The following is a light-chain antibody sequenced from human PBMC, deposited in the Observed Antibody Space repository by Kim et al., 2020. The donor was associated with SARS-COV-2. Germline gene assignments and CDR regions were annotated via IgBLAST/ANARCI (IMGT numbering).Light chain of an antibody. V-gene: IGLV3-19*01. CDR2: GKN. J-gene: IGLJ2*01. CDR3: NSRDSSGNHVV. Sequence: SSELTLDPAVSVALGQTVRITCQGDSLRSYYASWYQQKPGQAPVLVIYGKNNRPSGIPDRFSGSSSGNTASLTTTGAQAEDEADYYCNSRDSSGNHVVFGGGTKLTVL. CDR1: SLRSYY.